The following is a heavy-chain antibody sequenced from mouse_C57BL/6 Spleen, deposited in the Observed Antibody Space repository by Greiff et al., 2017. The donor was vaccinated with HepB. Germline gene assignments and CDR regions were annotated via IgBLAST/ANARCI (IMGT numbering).Heavy chain of an antibody. V-gene: IGHV1-74*01. CDR2: IHPSDSDT. Sequence: QVQLQQPGAELVKPGASVKVSCKASGYTFTSYWMHWVKQRPGQGLEWIGRIHPSDSDTNYNQKFKGKATLTVDKSSSTDYMQLSSLTSEDSSVYYCALNTVVANYAMDYWGQGTSVTVSS. D-gene: IGHD1-1*01. CDR3: ALNTVVANYAMDY. J-gene: IGHJ4*01. CDR1: GYTFTSYW.